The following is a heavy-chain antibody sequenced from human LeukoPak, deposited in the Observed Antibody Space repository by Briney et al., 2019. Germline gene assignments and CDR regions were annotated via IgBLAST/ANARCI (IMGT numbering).Heavy chain of an antibody. V-gene: IGHV3-23*01. D-gene: IGHD1-26*01. CDR3: AKYSVEVGASNWFDP. J-gene: IGHJ5*02. Sequence: GGTLRLSCAASGFTFSSYGMSWVRQAPGKGLEWVSAISGSGGSTYYADSVKGRFTISRDNSKNTLYLQMNSLRAEDTAVYYCAKYSVEVGASNWFDPWGQGTLVTVSS. CDR2: ISGSGGST. CDR1: GFTFSSYG.